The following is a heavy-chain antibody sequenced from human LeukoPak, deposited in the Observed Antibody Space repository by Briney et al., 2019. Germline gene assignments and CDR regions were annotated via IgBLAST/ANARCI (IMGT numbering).Heavy chain of an antibody. D-gene: IGHD2-2*01. Sequence: SETLSLTCAVYGGSFSGYYWSWIRQPPGEGLEWIGEINHSGSTNYNPSLKSRVTISVDTSKNQFSLKLSSVTAADTAVYYCARGVFCSSTSCSFYFDYWGQGTLVTVSS. CDR3: ARGVFCSSTSCSFYFDY. J-gene: IGHJ4*02. CDR1: GGSFSGYY. CDR2: INHSGST. V-gene: IGHV4-34*01.